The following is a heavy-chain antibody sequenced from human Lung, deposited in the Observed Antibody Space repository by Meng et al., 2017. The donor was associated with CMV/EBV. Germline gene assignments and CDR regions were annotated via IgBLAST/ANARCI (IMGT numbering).Heavy chain of an antibody. CDR1: SVSGSDYY. CDR2: VFYSRST. V-gene: IGHV4-39*01. CDR3: GRHFPPGIVVLPATIDY. Sequence: SVSGSDYYWGWIRQPPGKGLECMGSVFYSRSTYYNPYLKSRITISVDTSRNHFSLQLNSVTAADTAVYYCGRHFPPGIVVLPATIDYWGHGTLVTVSS. J-gene: IGHJ4*01. D-gene: IGHD2-2*01.